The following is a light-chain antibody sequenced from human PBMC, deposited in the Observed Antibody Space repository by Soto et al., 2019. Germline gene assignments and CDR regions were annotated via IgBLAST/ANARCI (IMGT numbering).Light chain of an antibody. CDR3: LQHYDYSWT. V-gene: IGKV1-5*01. CDR2: AVS. CDR1: QSISSW. Sequence: DIQMTQSPSTLSGSVGDRVTITCRASQSISSWLAWYQQKPGKSPKRLIYAVSNLQSGVPSRFSGSASGTDFTLTIYSLQPEDFATYFCLQHYDYSWTFGQGTKVDIK. J-gene: IGKJ1*01.